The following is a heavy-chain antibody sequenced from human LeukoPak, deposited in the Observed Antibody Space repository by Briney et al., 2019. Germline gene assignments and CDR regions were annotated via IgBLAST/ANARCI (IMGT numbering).Heavy chain of an antibody. J-gene: IGHJ5*02. D-gene: IGHD5-12*01. CDR1: GFTFSSYG. Sequence: GGSLRLSCAASGFTFSSYGMHWVRQAPGKGLEWVAFIRYDGSNKYYADSVKGRFTISRDNSKNTLYLQMNSLRAEDTAVYYCAKDSGYDLGWFDPWGQGTLVTVSS. CDR2: IRYDGSNK. CDR3: AKDSGYDLGWFDP. V-gene: IGHV3-30*02.